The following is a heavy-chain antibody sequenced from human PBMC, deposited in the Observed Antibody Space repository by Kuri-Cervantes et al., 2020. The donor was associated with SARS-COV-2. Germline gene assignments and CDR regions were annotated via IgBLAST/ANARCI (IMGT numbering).Heavy chain of an antibody. CDR2: ISYDGSNK. V-gene: IGHV3-30*03. D-gene: IGHD2-2*01. CDR3: HLEVVPAATPGYMDV. J-gene: IGHJ6*03. Sequence: LSLTCAASGFTFSSYGMHWVRQAPGKGLEWVAVISYDGSNKYYADSVKGRFTISRDNSKNTLYPQMNSLRAEDTAVYYCHLEVVPAATPGYMDVWGKGTTVTVSS. CDR1: GFTFSSYG.